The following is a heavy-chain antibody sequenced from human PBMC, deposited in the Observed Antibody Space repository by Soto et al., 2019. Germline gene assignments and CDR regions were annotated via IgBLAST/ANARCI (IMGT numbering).Heavy chain of an antibody. D-gene: IGHD3-9*01. CDR3: TSDLGTYVDWLFCFDD. V-gene: IGHV3-49*04. Sequence: AGGSLRLSCTACGFTFGDYSMSWVRQAPGKGLESVGFIRSKAYGGTTEYAASVKGRFTISRDDSKSIAYLQMNSLKTEDTAVYYGTSDLGTYVDWLFCFDDSAQRTLVALSS. J-gene: IGHJ4*02. CDR2: IRSKAYGGTT. CDR1: GFTFGDYS.